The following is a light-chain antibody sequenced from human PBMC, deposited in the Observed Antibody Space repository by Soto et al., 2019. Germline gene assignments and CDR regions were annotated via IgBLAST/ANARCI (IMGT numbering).Light chain of an antibody. J-gene: IGLJ1*01. CDR3: SSYTSSSTLV. V-gene: IGLV2-14*01. CDR2: EVS. CDR1: SSDVGGYNY. Sequence: QSALTQPASVSGSPGQSITISCTGTSSDVGGYNYVSWYQQHPGKAPKHMIYEVSNRPSGVSNRFSGSQSGNTASLTISGLQAEDEADYYCSSYTSSSTLVFGTGTKLTVL.